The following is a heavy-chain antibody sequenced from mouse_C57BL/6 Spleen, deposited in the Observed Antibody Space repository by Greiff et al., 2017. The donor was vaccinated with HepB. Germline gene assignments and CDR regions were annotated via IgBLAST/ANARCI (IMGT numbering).Heavy chain of an antibody. J-gene: IGHJ4*01. V-gene: IGHV1-5*01. D-gene: IGHD2-4*01. Sequence: VQLQQSGTVLARPGASVKMSCKTSGYTFTSYWMHWVKQRPGQGLEWIGAIYPGNSDTSYNQKFKGKAKLTAVTSASTAYMELSSLTNEDSAVYYCTRENEYDGTEYYAMDYWGQGTSVTVSS. CDR1: GYTFTSYW. CDR3: TRENEYDGTEYYAMDY. CDR2: IYPGNSDT.